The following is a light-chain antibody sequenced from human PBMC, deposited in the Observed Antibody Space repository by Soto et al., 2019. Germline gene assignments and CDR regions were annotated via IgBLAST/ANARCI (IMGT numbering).Light chain of an antibody. V-gene: IGKV1-27*01. J-gene: IGKJ2*01. CDR2: SAS. CDR3: HKYNSAPFT. Sequence: DVQMTQSPSSLSASVGDRVTITCRASEDISNFLAWYQQKPGKVPKVLVFSASTLQSGVPSRFSGSGSGTDFTLTISSLQPEDVATYYCHKYNSAPFTFGQGTKLEIK. CDR1: EDISNF.